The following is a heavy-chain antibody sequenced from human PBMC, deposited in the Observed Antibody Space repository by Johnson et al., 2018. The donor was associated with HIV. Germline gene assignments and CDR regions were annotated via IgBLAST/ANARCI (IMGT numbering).Heavy chain of an antibody. CDR1: GFKFDDHG. D-gene: IGHD1-7*01. CDR3: ARALTGTTQGAFDS. V-gene: IGHV3-20*04. Sequence: VQLVESGGGLVQPGGSLRLSCAASGFKFDDHGMSWVRQPPGKGLEWVSNVNWNGGNTGYGDSVKGRFTISRDNGKNSLLLQMKSLRAEDTALYYCARALTGTTQGAFDSWGQGTMVTVSS. J-gene: IGHJ3*02. CDR2: VNWNGGNT.